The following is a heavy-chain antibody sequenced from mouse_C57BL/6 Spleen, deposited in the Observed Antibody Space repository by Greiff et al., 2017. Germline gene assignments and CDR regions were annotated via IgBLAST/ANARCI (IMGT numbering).Heavy chain of an antibody. CDR1: GYTFTSYW. CDR2: IYPGSGST. J-gene: IGHJ3*01. V-gene: IGHV1-55*01. Sequence: QVQLKQPGAELVKPGASVKMSCKASGYTFTSYWITWVKQRPGQGLEWIGDIYPGSGSTNYNEKFKSKATLTVDTSSSTAYLQLSSLTSEDSAVYYGARGDRAYWGQGTLVTVSA. D-gene: IGHD3-3*01. CDR3: ARGDRAY.